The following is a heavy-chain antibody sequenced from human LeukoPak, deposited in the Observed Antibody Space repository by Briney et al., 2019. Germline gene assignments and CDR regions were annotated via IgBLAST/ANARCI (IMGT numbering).Heavy chain of an antibody. CDR2: ISSSGHTI. D-gene: IGHD3-22*01. V-gene: IGHV3-11*01. CDR1: EFTFSDYY. CDR3: ARMLDYFDSSAFDY. Sequence: GGSLRLSCAASEFTFSDYYMSWIRQAPGKGLEWLSYISSSGHTIYYADSVKGRFTISRDNAKNSLYLQMNGLRAEDTAMYYCARMLDYFDSSAFDYWGQGTLVTVSS. J-gene: IGHJ4*02.